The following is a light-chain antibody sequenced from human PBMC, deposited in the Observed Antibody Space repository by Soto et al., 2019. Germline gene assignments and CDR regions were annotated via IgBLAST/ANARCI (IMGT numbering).Light chain of an antibody. CDR1: QSISLS. J-gene: IGKJ1*01. V-gene: IGKV1-5*03. CDR2: KAS. Sequence: DIQMTQSPSTLSASVGDRVTITCRASQSISLSLAWHQQKPRKAPKPLMYKASSLESGAPSRFSGSGSGTEFTLTISSLQPDDFATYYCQQYRYFPWTFGQGTKVEIK. CDR3: QQYRYFPWT.